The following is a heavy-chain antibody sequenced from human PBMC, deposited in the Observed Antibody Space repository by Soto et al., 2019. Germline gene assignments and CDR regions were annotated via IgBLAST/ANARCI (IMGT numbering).Heavy chain of an antibody. V-gene: IGHV4-39*01. Sequence: SETLSLTCTVSGGSISSSSYYWGWIRQPPGKGLEWIGSIYYSGSTYYNPSLKSRVTISVDTSKNQFSLKLSSVTAADTAVYYCASGYYDSSGYYTDYWGQGTLVTVSS. D-gene: IGHD3-22*01. CDR3: ASGYYDSSGYYTDY. CDR1: GGSISSSSYY. CDR2: IYYSGST. J-gene: IGHJ4*02.